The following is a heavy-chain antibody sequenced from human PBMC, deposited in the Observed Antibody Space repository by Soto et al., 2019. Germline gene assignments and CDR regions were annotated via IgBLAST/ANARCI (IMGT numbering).Heavy chain of an antibody. CDR1: GYTFTGYA. CDR3: AREVIYYDSLGPPSYGMDV. D-gene: IGHD3-22*01. V-gene: IGHV1-3*01. Sequence: ASVKVSCKASGYTFTGYAMHWVRQAPGQRLEWMGWINAGNGNTKYSQKFQGRVTITRDTSASTAYMELSSLRSEDTAVYYCAREVIYYDSLGPPSYGMDVWGQGTTVTVSS. CDR2: INAGNGNT. J-gene: IGHJ6*02.